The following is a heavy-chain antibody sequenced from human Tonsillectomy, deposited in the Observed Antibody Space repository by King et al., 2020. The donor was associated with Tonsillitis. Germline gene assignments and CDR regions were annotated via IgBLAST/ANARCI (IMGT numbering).Heavy chain of an antibody. CDR2: MNPNSGNT. D-gene: IGHD3-10*01. V-gene: IGHV1-8*01. Sequence: QLVQSGAEVKKPGASVKVSCKASGYTFTSHDINWVRQAAGQGLEWMGWMNPNSGNTGYAQKFQGRVTMTRNTSISTAYMELSSLRSEDTAGYYCARSYGSGSYYYFDYWGQGTLVTVSS. CDR1: GYTFTSHD. CDR3: ARSYGSGSYYYFDY. J-gene: IGHJ4*02.